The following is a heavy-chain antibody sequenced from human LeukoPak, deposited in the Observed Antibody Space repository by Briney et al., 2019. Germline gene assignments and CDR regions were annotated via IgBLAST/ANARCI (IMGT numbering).Heavy chain of an antibody. D-gene: IGHD6-13*01. CDR3: ARDSLATIGGPKQPVSLPGDY. CDR2: ISAYNGNT. Sequence: ASVKLSCKASGYTFTSYGISWVRQAPGQGLEWMGWISAYNGNTNYAQKLQGRVTMTTDTSTSTAYMELRSLRSDDTAVYYCARDSLATIGGPKQPVSLPGDYRVQGTLVTVSS. CDR1: GYTFTSYG. V-gene: IGHV1-18*01. J-gene: IGHJ4*02.